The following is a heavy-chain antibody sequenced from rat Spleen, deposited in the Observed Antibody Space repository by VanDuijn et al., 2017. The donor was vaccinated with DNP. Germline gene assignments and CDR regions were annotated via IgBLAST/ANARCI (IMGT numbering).Heavy chain of an antibody. J-gene: IGHJ2*01. V-gene: IGHV2-6*01. CDR2: MSSGGST. CDR1: GFSLTSYT. CDR3: ARLSGDY. Sequence: QVQLKESGPGLVQPSQTLSLTCTVSGFSLTSYTVTWVRQPPGKGLEWIAAMSSGGSTYYNSALKSRLSINRDTSKSQVFLKMNSVQTEDTAMYCCARLSGDYWGQGLMVTVSS. D-gene: IGHD4-3*01.